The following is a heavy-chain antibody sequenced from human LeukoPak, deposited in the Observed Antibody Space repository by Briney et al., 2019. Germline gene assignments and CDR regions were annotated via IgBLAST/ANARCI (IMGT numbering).Heavy chain of an antibody. CDR1: GXSISRYY. D-gene: IGHD2-15*01. V-gene: IGHV4-59*01. CDR2: IYYSGST. J-gene: IGHJ4*02. Sequence: KPSETLSLTCTVSGXSISRYYWSWIRQPPGKGLEWIAYIYYSGSTNYNPSLKSRVTISVDTSKNQFSLKLSSVTAADTAVYYCARQDCSGGSCYSFDYWGQGTLVTVSS. CDR3: ARQDCSGGSCYSFDY.